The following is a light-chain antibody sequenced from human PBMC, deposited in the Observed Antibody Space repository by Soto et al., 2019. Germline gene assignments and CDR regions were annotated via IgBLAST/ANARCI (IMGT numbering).Light chain of an antibody. CDR3: SSYAGGSNLL. CDR2: EVS. CDR1: SSDVGGYNY. Sequence: QSALTQPPSASGSPGQSVTISCTGTSSDVGGYNYVSWYQQHPGKAPQHMIYEVSRRPSGVPDRFSGSKSGNTASLTVSGLQAEDEADYYCSSYAGGSNLLFGGGTKLTVL. V-gene: IGLV2-8*01. J-gene: IGLJ2*01.